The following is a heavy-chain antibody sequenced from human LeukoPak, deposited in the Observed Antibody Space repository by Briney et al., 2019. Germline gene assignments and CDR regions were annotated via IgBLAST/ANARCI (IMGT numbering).Heavy chain of an antibody. D-gene: IGHD2-15*01. CDR1: GGSISSGGYY. J-gene: IGHJ4*02. Sequence: PSETLSLTCTVSGGSISSGGYYWSWIRQHPGKGLEWIGYIYYSGSTYYNPSLKSRVTISVDTSKNQFSLKLSSVTAADTAVYYCAGVFAHYCSGGSCLHPFDYWGQGTLVTVSS. CDR2: IYYSGST. CDR3: AGVFAHYCSGGSCLHPFDY. V-gene: IGHV4-31*03.